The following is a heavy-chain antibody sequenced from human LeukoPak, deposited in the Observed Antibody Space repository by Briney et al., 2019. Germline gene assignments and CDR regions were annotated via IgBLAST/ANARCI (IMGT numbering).Heavy chain of an antibody. CDR2: IYYSGSTY. D-gene: IGHD3-22*01. CDR3: ARQYYYDGSGPFQH. V-gene: IGHV4-59*08. Sequence: SETLSLTCTVSGGSISSYYWSWIRQPPGKGLEWIGYIYYSGSTYYYNPPLKSRVTMSVDTSKNQFSLKLSPVTAADTAVYYCARQYYYDGSGPFQHWGQGTLVTVSS. CDR1: GGSISSYY. J-gene: IGHJ1*01.